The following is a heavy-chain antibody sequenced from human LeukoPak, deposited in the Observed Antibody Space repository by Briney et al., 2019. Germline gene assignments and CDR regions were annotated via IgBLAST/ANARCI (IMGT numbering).Heavy chain of an antibody. CDR3: ARPRWSGYYEYYFDY. V-gene: IGHV4-59*01. CDR1: GGSISSYY. J-gene: IGHJ4*02. CDR2: IYYSGST. Sequence: SETLSLTCTVSGGSISSYYWSWIRQPPGKGLEWIGYIYYSGSTNYNPSLKSRVTISVDTSKNQFSLKLSSVTAADTAVYYCARPRWSGYYEYYFDYWGQGTLVTVSS. D-gene: IGHD3-3*01.